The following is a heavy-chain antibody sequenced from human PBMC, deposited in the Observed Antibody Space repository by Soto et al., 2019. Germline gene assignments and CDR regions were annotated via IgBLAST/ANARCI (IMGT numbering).Heavy chain of an antibody. CDR1: GYTFTSYD. D-gene: IGHD2-15*01. Sequence: VQLVQSGAEVKKPGASVKVSCKTSGYTFTSYDINWVRQATGQGLEWMGWMNPNTGNADYAQKFQGRVTMTRNTSINTAYMELSSLRSDDTAVYYCARSHLIGRQSVPYWGQGTLVTVSS. J-gene: IGHJ4*02. CDR3: ARSHLIGRQSVPY. CDR2: MNPNTGNA. V-gene: IGHV1-8*01.